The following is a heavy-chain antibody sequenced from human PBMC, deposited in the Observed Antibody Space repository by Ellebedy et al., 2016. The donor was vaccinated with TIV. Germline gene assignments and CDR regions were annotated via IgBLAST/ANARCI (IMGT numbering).Heavy chain of an antibody. V-gene: IGHV3-30*04. D-gene: IGHD1-26*01. CDR1: GFTFSSYA. Sequence: GGSLRLXXAASGFTFSSYAMHWVRQAPGKGLEWVAVISYDGSNKYYADSVKGRFTISRDNAKNSLYLQMNSLRDEDTAVYYCAREQWEGGVYWGQGTLVTVSS. CDR3: AREQWEGGVY. J-gene: IGHJ4*02. CDR2: ISYDGSNK.